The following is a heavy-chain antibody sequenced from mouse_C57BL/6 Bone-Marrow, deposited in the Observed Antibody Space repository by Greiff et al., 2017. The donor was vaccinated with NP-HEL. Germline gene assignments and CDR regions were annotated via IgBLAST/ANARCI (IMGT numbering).Heavy chain of an antibody. CDR2: IYPRSGNT. Sequence: QVQLQQSGAELARPGASVKLSCKASGYTFTSYGISWVKQRTGQGLEWIGEIYPRSGNTYYNEKFKGKATLTADKSSSTAYMELRSLTYEDSAVYFCAVGPYWYFDVWGTGTTVTVSS. CDR3: AVGPYWYFDV. CDR1: GYTFTSYG. D-gene: IGHD3-3*01. J-gene: IGHJ1*03. V-gene: IGHV1-81*01.